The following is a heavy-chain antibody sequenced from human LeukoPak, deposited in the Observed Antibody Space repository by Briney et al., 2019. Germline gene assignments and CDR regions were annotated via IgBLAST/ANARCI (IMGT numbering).Heavy chain of an antibody. J-gene: IGHJ4*02. Sequence: SETLSLTCAVSGGSLSSSNWWSWVRQPPGKGLEWIWEIYHSGSTNYNPSLKSRVTISVDKSKNQFSLKLSSVTAADTAVYYCARSISDSSGYYLCYFDYWGQGTLVTVSS. CDR2: IYHSGST. V-gene: IGHV4-4*02. D-gene: IGHD3-22*01. CDR1: GGSLSSSNW. CDR3: ARSISDSSGYYLCYFDY.